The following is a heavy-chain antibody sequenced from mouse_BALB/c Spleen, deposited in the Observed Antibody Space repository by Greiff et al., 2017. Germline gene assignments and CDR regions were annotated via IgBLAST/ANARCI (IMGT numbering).Heavy chain of an antibody. Sequence: DVHLVESGGGLVQPGGSRKLSCAASGFTFSDYGMAWVRQAPGKGPEWVAFISNLAYSIYYADTVTGRFTISRENAKNTLYLEMSSLRSEDTAMYYCARKDYYAMDYWGQGTSVTVSS. J-gene: IGHJ4*01. V-gene: IGHV5-15*02. CDR1: GFTFSDYG. CDR2: ISNLAYSI. CDR3: ARKDYYAMDY.